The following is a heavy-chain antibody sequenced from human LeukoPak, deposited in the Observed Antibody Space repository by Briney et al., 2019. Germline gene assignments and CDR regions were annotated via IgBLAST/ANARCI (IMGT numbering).Heavy chain of an antibody. Sequence: GGSLRLSCAASGFTFSGCAMSWVRQAPGKGLEWVSAISGSGGSTYYADSVKGRFTISRGNSKNTLYLQMNSLRAEDMTVYYCAKDRDYYDSSGYYLYWGQGTLVTVSS. CDR2: ISGSGGST. CDR1: GFTFSGCA. V-gene: IGHV3-23*01. CDR3: AKDRDYYDSSGYYLY. J-gene: IGHJ4*02. D-gene: IGHD3-22*01.